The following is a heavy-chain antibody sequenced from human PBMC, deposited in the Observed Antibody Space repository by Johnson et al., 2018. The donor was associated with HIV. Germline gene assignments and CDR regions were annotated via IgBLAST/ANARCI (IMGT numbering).Heavy chain of an antibody. CDR1: GFTFSSNY. V-gene: IGHV3-15*01. D-gene: IGHD3-3*01. CDR2: IKSKTDGGTT. CDR3: ARERWSAYYGAFDI. J-gene: IGHJ3*02. Sequence: VQLVESGGGLVKPGGSLRLSCVGSGFTFSSNYMSWVRQAPGKGLEWVGRIKSKTDGGTTDYAAPVKGRFTISRDDSKNTLYLQMNSLRPEDTAVYYCARERWSAYYGAFDIWGHGTLVTVSS.